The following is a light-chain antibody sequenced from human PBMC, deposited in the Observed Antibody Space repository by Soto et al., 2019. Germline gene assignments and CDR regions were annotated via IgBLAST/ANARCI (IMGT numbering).Light chain of an antibody. CDR3: KQYGSSWT. J-gene: IGKJ1*01. V-gene: IGKV3-20*01. CDR1: QSVSSSY. CDR2: GAS. Sequence: EIVLTQSPGTLSLSPGERATLSCRASQSVSSSYLAWYQQKPGQAPRLLIYGASSRATGIPDRFSGSGSGTDFTLTISRLEPEDFAVYYCKQYGSSWTFGQGTRWISN.